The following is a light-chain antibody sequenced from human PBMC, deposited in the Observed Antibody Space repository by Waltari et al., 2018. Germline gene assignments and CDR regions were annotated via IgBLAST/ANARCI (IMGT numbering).Light chain of an antibody. V-gene: IGKV3-11*01. CDR3: QQYYSTPRT. J-gene: IGKJ1*01. CDR2: DAS. Sequence: EIVLTQSQATLSLSPGERATLSCRASQSVSSYLAWYQQKPGQAPRLLIYDASNRATGIPARFSGSGSGTDFTLTISSLEPEDFAVYYCQQYYSTPRTFGQGTRVEIK. CDR1: QSVSSY.